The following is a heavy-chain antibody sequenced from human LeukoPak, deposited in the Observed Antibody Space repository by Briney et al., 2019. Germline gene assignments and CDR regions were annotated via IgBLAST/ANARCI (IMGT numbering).Heavy chain of an antibody. CDR3: ARGLVHDTSGYYSDY. J-gene: IGHJ4*02. CDR1: GFTFRSYW. D-gene: IGHD3-22*01. Sequence: PGGSLRLSCAASGFTFRSYWMHWVRQAPGKGLVWVSRIDSYGSTNYADSVKGRFTISRDNAKNTLCLQMNSLRAEDTAVYYCARGLVHDTSGYYSDYWGQGTLVTVSS. CDR2: IDSYGST. V-gene: IGHV3-74*01.